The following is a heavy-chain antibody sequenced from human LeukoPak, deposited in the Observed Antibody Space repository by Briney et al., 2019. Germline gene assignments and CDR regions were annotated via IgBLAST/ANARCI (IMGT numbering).Heavy chain of an antibody. J-gene: IGHJ4*02. D-gene: IGHD2-15*01. Sequence: GGSLRLSCAASGFTFSNYWMTWVRQAPGKGLEWVANMNQDGSGKYYVDSVKGRFAISRDNAKNSLYLQMNNLRVEDTAVYYCARGFDIVVVVAALWALDYWGQGTLVTVSS. CDR3: ARGFDIVVVVAALWALDY. CDR2: MNQDGSGK. CDR1: GFTFSNYW. V-gene: IGHV3-7*01.